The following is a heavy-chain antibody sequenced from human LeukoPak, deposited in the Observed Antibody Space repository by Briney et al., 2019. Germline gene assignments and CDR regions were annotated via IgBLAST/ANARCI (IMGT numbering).Heavy chain of an antibody. CDR3: ARARYSSRSWFDP. D-gene: IGHD6-13*01. CDR2: IYYSGST. Sequence: SETLSLTCTVSGGSISSYYWSWIRQPPGKGLEWIGYIYYSGSTNYNPSLKSRVTISVDTSKNQFSLKLSSVTAADTAVYYCARARYSSRSWFDPWGQGTLDTVSS. J-gene: IGHJ5*02. CDR1: GGSISSYY. V-gene: IGHV4-59*01.